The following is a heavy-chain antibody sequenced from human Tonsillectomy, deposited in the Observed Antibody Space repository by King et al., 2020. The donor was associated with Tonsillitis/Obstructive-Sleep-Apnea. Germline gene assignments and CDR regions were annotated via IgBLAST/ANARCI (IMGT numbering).Heavy chain of an antibody. V-gene: IGHV5-51*01. CDR3: ATLAGPGLQRENDAFDF. J-gene: IGHJ3*01. D-gene: IGHD1-1*01. CDR1: GYRFTRYW. Sequence: VQLVESGAEVKKPGESLKISCKGSGYRFTRYWIGWVRQTPGKGLEWMGIIYPGDSDTRYSPSFQGQVTMSADRSISIAYLQWSSVKASDTAIYYCATLAGPGLQRENDAFDFWGQGTKVTVSS. CDR2: IYPGDSDT.